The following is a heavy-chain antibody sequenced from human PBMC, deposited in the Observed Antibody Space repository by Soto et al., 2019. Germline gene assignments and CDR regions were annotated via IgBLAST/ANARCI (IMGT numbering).Heavy chain of an antibody. CDR3: ARTYYYGSGSYQDY. V-gene: IGHV3-23*01. Sequence: PGGPLRLSCAASGLTFSSYAMSWVRQAPRKGLEWVSAISGSGGSTYYADSVKGRFTISRDNSKNTLYLQMNSLRAEDTAVYYCARTYYYGSGSYQDYWGQGTLVTVSS. CDR2: ISGSGGST. J-gene: IGHJ4*02. D-gene: IGHD3-10*01. CDR1: GLTFSSYA.